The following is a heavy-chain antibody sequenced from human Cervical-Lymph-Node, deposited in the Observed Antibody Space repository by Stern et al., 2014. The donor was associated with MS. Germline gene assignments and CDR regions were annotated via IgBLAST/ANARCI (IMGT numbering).Heavy chain of an antibody. J-gene: IGHJ5*01. Sequence: VQLVESGAEVRKPGASVRVSCKTYGYNFISDDINWVRQATGQGLEWKGWMNPYSSDTGYAQKFQGRLTITGDTSINTAYMELTSLSSEDSAVYYCTKAWDSWGQGTLVTVSS. CDR1: GYNFISDD. CDR3: TKAWDS. CDR2: MNPYSSDT. V-gene: IGHV1-8*01.